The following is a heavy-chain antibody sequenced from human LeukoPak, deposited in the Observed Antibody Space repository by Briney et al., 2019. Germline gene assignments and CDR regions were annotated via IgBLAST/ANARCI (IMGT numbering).Heavy chain of an antibody. CDR3: ARVRIQLDFFDY. CDR2: IYHSGTS. Sequence: SETLSLTCGVSGDSISTVGYSWSWIRQPPGKGLEWIGYIYHSGTSYYNPSLRSRVTISMDKSKNQFSLNLSSVTAADTAVYYCARVRIQLDFFDYWGQGTLVTVSS. D-gene: IGHD1-1*01. V-gene: IGHV4-30-2*01. CDR1: GDSISTVGYS. J-gene: IGHJ4*02.